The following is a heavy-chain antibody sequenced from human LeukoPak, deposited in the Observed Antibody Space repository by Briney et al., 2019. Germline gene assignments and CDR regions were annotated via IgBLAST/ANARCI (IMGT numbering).Heavy chain of an antibody. V-gene: IGHV4-28*01. Sequence: SETLSLTCAVSGYSIRSSNWWGWIRQPPGKGQEWIGYIYYSGSTYYNPSLKSRVTMSVDTSKNQFSLKLSSVTAVDTAVYYCARNLKEYYFDYWGQGTLVTVSS. J-gene: IGHJ4*02. CDR2: IYYSGST. CDR3: ARNLKEYYFDY. D-gene: IGHD3-10*01. CDR1: GYSIRSSNW.